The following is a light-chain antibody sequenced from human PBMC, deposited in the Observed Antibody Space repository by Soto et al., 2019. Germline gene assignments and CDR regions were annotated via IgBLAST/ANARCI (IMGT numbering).Light chain of an antibody. V-gene: IGKV1-16*01. J-gene: IGKJ5*01. CDR3: QHYDGYPQI. CDR1: QGISTF. Sequence: DIQMTQSPSSLSASVGDRVTITCRASQGISTFLAWFQQKPGKAPKTLIYAASSLHSGVPSRLSGSGSGTDFTLTISSLQPEDFATYYCQHYDGYPQIFGQGTRLEIK. CDR2: AAS.